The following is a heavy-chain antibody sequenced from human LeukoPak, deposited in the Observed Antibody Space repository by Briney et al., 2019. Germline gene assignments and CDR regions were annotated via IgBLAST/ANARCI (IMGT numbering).Heavy chain of an antibody. D-gene: IGHD7-27*01. CDR2: ISWEGGST. Sequence: GGSLRLSCAASGFTFDDYVMHWVCQVPGKGLEWVSLISWEGGSTFYADSVRGRFTISRDNSKNSLYLQMNSLRTEDTALYYCAKDLGPNYYYSMDVWGQGTTVTVSS. V-gene: IGHV3-43*01. CDR3: AKDLGPNYYYSMDV. J-gene: IGHJ6*02. CDR1: GFTFDDYV.